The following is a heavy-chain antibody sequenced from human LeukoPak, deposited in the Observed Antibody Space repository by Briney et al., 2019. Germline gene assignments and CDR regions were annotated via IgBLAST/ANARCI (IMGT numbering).Heavy chain of an antibody. J-gene: IGHJ4*02. CDR2: IYYSGST. Sequence: PSETLSLTCTVSGGSISSYYWSWIRQPPGKGLEWIGYIYYSGSTNYNPSLKSRVTISVDTSKSQFSLKLSSVTAADTAVYYCAIGYSYGFFDYWGQGTLVTVSS. CDR1: GGSISSYY. D-gene: IGHD5-18*01. V-gene: IGHV4-59*12. CDR3: AIGYSYGFFDY.